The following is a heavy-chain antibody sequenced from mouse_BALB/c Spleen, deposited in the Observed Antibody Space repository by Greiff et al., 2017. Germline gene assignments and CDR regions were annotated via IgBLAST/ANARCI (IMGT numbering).Heavy chain of an antibody. V-gene: IGHV1-63*01. J-gene: IGHJ2*01. D-gene: IGHD4-1*01. CDR3: ARRTGFDY. Sequence: QVQLQQSGAELVRPGTSVKISCKAFGYAFTNYWLGWVKQRPGHGLEWIGDIYPGSGNTYYNEKSKGKATLTADKSSSTAYMQLSSLTSEDSAVYCCARRTGFDYWGQGTTLTVSS. CDR2: IYPGSGNT. CDR1: GYAFTNYW.